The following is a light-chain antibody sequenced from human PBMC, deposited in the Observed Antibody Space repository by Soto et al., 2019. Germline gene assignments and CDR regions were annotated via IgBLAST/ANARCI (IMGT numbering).Light chain of an antibody. V-gene: IGLV2-14*01. CDR3: SSYTSSSTPV. J-gene: IGLJ1*01. Sequence: QSALTQPASVSGSPGQSIPISCTGTSSDVGGYNSVSWYQQHPGKAPKLMIYEVSNRPSGVSNRFSGSKSGNTASLTISGLQAEDEADYYCSSYTSSSTPVFGTGTKVTVL. CDR1: SSDVGGYNS. CDR2: EVS.